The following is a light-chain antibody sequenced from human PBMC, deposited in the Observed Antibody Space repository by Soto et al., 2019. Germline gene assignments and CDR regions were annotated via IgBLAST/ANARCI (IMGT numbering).Light chain of an antibody. CDR2: GVS. J-gene: IGKJ5*01. CDR3: HQYGSSPLII. Sequence: ENVLTQSLGTVSLSPGQRATLSCRAIQRLSASDIAWYPQKPGQAPKFLSYGVSSRATGIPDRFSGSGSGTDFTLTISRLEPEDFAVYHCHQYGSSPLIIFGQGTRLEIK. V-gene: IGKV3-20*01. CDR1: QRLSASD.